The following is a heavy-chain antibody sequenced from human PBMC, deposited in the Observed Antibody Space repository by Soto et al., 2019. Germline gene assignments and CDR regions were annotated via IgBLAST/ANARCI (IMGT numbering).Heavy chain of an antibody. Sequence: ASVKVSCKASGYTFTSYGISWVRQAPGQGLEWMGWISVYNGNTNYAQKLQGRVTMTTDTSTNTAYMELSSLRSEDTAVYYCATAGVGITMIPWVYWGQGTLVTVSS. CDR2: ISVYNGNT. CDR3: ATAGVGITMIPWVY. V-gene: IGHV1-18*01. J-gene: IGHJ4*02. CDR1: GYTFTSYG. D-gene: IGHD3-22*01.